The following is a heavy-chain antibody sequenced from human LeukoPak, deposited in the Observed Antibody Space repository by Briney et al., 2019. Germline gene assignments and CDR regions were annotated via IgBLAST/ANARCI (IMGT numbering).Heavy chain of an antibody. V-gene: IGHV4-59*01. CDR3: ARERIAARRNWFDP. CDR2: IYYSGST. D-gene: IGHD6-6*01. J-gene: IGHJ5*02. CDR1: GGSISSYY. Sequence: SETLSLTCTVSGGSISSYYWSWIRQPPGKGLELIGYIYYSGSTNYNPSLKSRVTISVDTSKNQFSLKLSSVTAADTAVYYCARERIAARRNWFDPWGQGTLVTVSS.